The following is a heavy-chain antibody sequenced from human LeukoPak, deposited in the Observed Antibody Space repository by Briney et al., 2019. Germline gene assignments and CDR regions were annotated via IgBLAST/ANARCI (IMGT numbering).Heavy chain of an antibody. Sequence: GGSLRLSCAASGFMFSNYAMTWVRQAPGKGLEWVSAVSDSGDTTYYADSVKGRFTISRDNSKNTLYLHMNSPRAEDTALYYCVKDEYSYGYDALDIWGQGTMVTVSS. CDR2: VSDSGDTT. CDR3: VKDEYSYGYDALDI. J-gene: IGHJ3*02. D-gene: IGHD5-18*01. CDR1: GFMFSNYA. V-gene: IGHV3-23*01.